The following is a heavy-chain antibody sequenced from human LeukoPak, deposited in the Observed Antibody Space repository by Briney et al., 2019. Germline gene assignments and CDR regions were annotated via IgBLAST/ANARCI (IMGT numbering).Heavy chain of an antibody. J-gene: IGHJ4*02. V-gene: IGHV1-69*01. CDR2: IIPIFGTA. CDR3: AGGYSYGPFDY. Sequence: GSSVKVSCKASGGTFSSYAISWVRQAPGQGLEWMGGIIPIFGTANYAQKFQGRVTITADESTSTASMELSSLRSEDTAVYYCAGGYSYGPFDYWGQGTLVTVSS. D-gene: IGHD5-18*01. CDR1: GGTFSSYA.